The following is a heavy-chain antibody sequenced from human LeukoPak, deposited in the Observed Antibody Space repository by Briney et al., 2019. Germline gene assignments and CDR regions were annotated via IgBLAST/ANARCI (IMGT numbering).Heavy chain of an antibody. CDR1: GFTFSDYG. Sequence: GGSLRLSCAASGFTFSDYGMHWVRQAPGKGLEGVAVVLYDGSHKYYADSVKGRFTISRDNSKNTLYLQMDSLRAEDTAVYYCARARMVGTTTYYFQYWGQGALVTVSS. V-gene: IGHV3-33*01. D-gene: IGHD1-26*01. J-gene: IGHJ4*02. CDR3: ARARMVGTTTYYFQY. CDR2: VLYDGSHK.